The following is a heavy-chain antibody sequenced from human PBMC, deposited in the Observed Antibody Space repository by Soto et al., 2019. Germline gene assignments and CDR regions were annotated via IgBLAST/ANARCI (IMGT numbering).Heavy chain of an antibody. Sequence: GASVKFSCKASGYTFTSYGISWVRQAPGQGLEWMGWISAYNGNTNYAQKLQGRVTMTTDTSTSTAYMELRSLRSDDTAVYYCAREDDYYDSSGYGSWGQGTLVTVSS. CDR2: ISAYNGNT. CDR1: GYTFTSYG. J-gene: IGHJ5*02. V-gene: IGHV1-18*04. CDR3: AREDDYYDSSGYGS. D-gene: IGHD3-22*01.